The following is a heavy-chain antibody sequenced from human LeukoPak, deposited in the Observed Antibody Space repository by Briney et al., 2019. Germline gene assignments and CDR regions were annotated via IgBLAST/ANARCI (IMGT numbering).Heavy chain of an antibody. Sequence: GGSLRLSCAASGFTFCNFGMHWVRQAPGKGLEGVAIISYDGSNKNYADSVKGRFTISRDSSNNTLYLQMNSRRAEDTGVYFCAKDRETTASGTFDFRGQGTLVTVSS. CDR3: AKDRETTASGTFDF. J-gene: IGHJ4*02. V-gene: IGHV3-30*18. D-gene: IGHD6-13*01. CDR2: ISYDGSNK. CDR1: GFTFCNFG.